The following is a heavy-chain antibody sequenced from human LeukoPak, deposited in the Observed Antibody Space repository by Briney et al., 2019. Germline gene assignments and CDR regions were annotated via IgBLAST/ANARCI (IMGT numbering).Heavy chain of an antibody. V-gene: IGHV3-48*03. J-gene: IGHJ6*02. CDR3: ARVGDANDMDV. CDR1: RFTFSSYE. CDR2: ISSGGSTI. Sequence: GGSLRLSCAASRFTFSSYEMNWVRQAPGKGLEWVSYISSGGSTIYYAYSVKGRFTISRENAKNSLYLQMNSVRADDTAVYYCARVGDANDMDVWGQGTTVSVS. D-gene: IGHD3-16*01.